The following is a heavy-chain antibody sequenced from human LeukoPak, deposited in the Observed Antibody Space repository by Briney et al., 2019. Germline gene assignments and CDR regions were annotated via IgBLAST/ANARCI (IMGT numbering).Heavy chain of an antibody. J-gene: IGHJ4*02. CDR2: IYYSGST. CDR1: GGSISSYY. CDR3: AGEQMTPGLFDY. V-gene: IGHV4-59*01. Sequence: SETLSLTCTVSGGSISSYYWSWVRQPPGKGLEWIGYIYYSGSTNYNPSLKSRVTISVDTSKNQFSLKLSSVTAADTAVYYCAGEQMTPGLFDYWGQGTLVTVSS. D-gene: IGHD4-17*01.